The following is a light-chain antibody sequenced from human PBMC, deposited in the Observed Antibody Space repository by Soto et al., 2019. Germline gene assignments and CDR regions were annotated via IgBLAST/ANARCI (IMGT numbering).Light chain of an antibody. V-gene: IGLV2-14*03. CDR1: SSDVGTYNY. CDR2: DVS. CDR3: SSYTGSSTSVI. Sequence: QSALTQPASVSGSPGQSITISCTGTSSDVGTYNYVSWYQQHPGKAPKVLIYDVSNRPSGVSNRLSGSKSGNTASLTISGLQAEDDADYYCSSYTGSSTSVIFGGGTKLTVL. J-gene: IGLJ2*01.